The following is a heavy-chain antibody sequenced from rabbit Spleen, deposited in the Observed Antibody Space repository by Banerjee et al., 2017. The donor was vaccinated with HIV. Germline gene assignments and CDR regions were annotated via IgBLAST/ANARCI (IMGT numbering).Heavy chain of an antibody. CDR3: ARDGAGGSYFAL. J-gene: IGHJ4*01. CDR2: IDPLFGIT. D-gene: IGHD8-1*01. Sequence: QEQLVESGGGLVQPEGSLKVSCKASGFDFSSYGVSWVRQAPGKGLEWIGYIDPLFGITYYANWVNGRFSISRENAQNTVFLQMTSLTAANTATYFCARDGAGGSYFALWGPGTLVTVS. V-gene: IGHV1S47*01. CDR1: GFDFSSYG.